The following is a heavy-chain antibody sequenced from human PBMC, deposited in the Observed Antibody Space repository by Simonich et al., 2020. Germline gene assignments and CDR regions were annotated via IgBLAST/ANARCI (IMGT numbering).Heavy chain of an antibody. V-gene: IGHV3-33*01. CDR3: ARDRCTNGVCLDV. CDR2: IWYDGSNK. D-gene: IGHD2-8*01. CDR1: GFTFSSYG. J-gene: IGHJ6*04. Sequence: QVQLVESGGGVVQPGRSLSLSCAASGFTFSSYGMHWVRQAPGKGLECVAVIWYDGSNKYYADSVKGRFTISRDNSKNTLYLQMNSLRAEDTAVYYCARDRCTNGVCLDVWGKGTTVTVSS.